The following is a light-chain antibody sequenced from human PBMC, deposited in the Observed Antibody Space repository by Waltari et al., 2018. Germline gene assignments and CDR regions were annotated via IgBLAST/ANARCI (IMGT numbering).Light chain of an antibody. V-gene: IGLV2-14*01. J-gene: IGLJ3*02. CDR3: SAHTTASSWV. CDR1: SGDIGNYKF. Sequence: QSALTQPASVSGSPGQSITISCTGTSGDIGNYKFVSWYQQEPGRTPNLNVYDVSQRPSGVSNRLSGSKSGTTASLTITGLEAEDEADYYSSAHTTASSWVFGGRTKLTVL. CDR2: DVS.